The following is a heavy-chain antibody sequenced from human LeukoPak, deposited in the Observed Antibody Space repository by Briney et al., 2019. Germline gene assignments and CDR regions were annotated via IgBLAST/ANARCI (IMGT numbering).Heavy chain of an antibody. D-gene: IGHD1-26*01. V-gene: IGHV4-30-2*01. CDR3: ARREDLDY. CDR1: GGSISSGDYY. J-gene: IGHJ4*02. CDR2: IYHSGST. Sequence: PSETLSLTCTVSGGSISSGDYYWSWIRQPPGKGLEWIGYIYHSGSTYYNPSLKSRVTISVDRSKNQFSLKLSSVTAADTAVYYCARREDLDYWGQGTLVTVSS.